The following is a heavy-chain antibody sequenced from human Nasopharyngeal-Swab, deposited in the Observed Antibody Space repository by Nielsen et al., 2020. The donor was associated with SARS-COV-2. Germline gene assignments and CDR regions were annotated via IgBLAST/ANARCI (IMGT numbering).Heavy chain of an antibody. CDR3: VSQLTYYDFWSGLLYYYYMDV. J-gene: IGHJ6*03. Sequence: GGSLRLSCAASGFTFSSYSMNWVRQAPGKGLEWVSYISSRRTIYYADSVKGRFTISRDNAKNSLYLQMNSLRDEDTAVYYCVSQLTYYDFWSGLLYYYYMDVWGKGTTVTVSS. D-gene: IGHD3-3*01. CDR2: ISSRRTI. CDR1: GFTFSSYS. V-gene: IGHV3-48*02.